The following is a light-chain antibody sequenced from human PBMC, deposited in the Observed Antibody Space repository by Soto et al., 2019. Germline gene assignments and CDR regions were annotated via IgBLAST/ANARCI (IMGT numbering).Light chain of an antibody. J-gene: IGLJ2*01. CDR2: SNN. CDR1: SSNIGYST. CDR3: AAWDDSLKSVI. Sequence: QSVLTQAPSASGTPGQRVTISCSGSSSNIGYSTVNWYQQVPGTAPKLLIYSNNQRSSGVPDRFSGSKSGTSASLAISGLQSEDESEYYCAAWDDSLKSVIFGGGTKVTVL. V-gene: IGLV1-44*01.